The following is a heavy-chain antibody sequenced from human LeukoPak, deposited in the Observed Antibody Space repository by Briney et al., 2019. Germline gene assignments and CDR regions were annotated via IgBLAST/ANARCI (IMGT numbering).Heavy chain of an antibody. Sequence: ASVKVSCKASGYTFTSYGINWVRQAPGQGLEWMGWISAYNGNTNYAQKFQGRVTLTTDTSTFTAYMEVRSLRSDDTAIYYCARDREQYYYSVFDIWGQGTMVTVSS. CDR1: GYTFTSYG. CDR2: ISAYNGNT. J-gene: IGHJ3*02. CDR3: ARDREQYYYSVFDI. D-gene: IGHD3-22*01. V-gene: IGHV1-18*01.